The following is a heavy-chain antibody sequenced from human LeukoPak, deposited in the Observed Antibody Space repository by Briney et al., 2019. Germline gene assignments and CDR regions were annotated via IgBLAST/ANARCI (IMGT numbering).Heavy chain of an antibody. CDR2: IYYSGST. J-gene: IGHJ5*02. V-gene: IGHV4-59*01. D-gene: IGHD3-22*01. Sequence: PSGTLSLPFTVSGGSLSSYYWSWVRQPPGKGLGGVGDIYYSGSTNYNPSLKSRVTISVDTSKNQFSLKLSSVTAADTAVYYCASVKYYYDSSGYPGWFDPWGQGTLVTVSS. CDR1: GGSLSSYY. CDR3: ASVKYYYDSSGYPGWFDP.